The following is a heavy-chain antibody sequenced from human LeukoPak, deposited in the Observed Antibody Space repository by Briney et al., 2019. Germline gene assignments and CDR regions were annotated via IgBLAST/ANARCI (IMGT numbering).Heavy chain of an antibody. J-gene: IGHJ4*02. CDR3: ARSNQADDY. CDR1: GFTFSSYW. D-gene: IGHD1-14*01. V-gene: IGHV3-74*01. CDR2: INPGGSSI. Sequence: GRSLRLSCAASGFTFSSYWMHWVRQVPGKGLVWVSRINPGGSSITYADSVKGRFTISRDNAKNTLYLQMDSLRAEDTGVYYCARSNQADDYWGQGTLVTVSS.